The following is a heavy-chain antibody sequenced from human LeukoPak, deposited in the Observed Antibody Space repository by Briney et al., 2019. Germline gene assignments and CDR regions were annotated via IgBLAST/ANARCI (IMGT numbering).Heavy chain of an antibody. D-gene: IGHD3-9*01. CDR1: GGSISSSSYY. CDR3: ARSNYDISPYYYMDV. J-gene: IGHJ6*03. CDR2: IYYSGST. V-gene: IGHV4-39*01. Sequence: KASETLSLTCTVSGGSISSSSYYWGWIRQPPGKGLEWIGSIYYSGSTYYNPSLKSRVTISVDTSKNQFSLKLSSVTAADTAVYYCARSNYDISPYYYMDVWGKGTTVTISS.